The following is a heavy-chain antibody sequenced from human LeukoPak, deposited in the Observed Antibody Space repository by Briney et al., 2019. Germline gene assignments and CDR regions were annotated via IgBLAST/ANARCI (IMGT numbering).Heavy chain of an antibody. V-gene: IGHV1-2*02. J-gene: IGHJ4*02. D-gene: IGHD2-15*01. Sequence: GVSVKVSCKASGYTFIGYYLHWVRQAPGQGLEWMGWTNPHNGDTNYAQKFQGRVTMTRDTSITTAYMELSRLKSDDTAVYYCATVRDIVVGGGPYYFDYWGQGTLVTVSS. CDR1: GYTFIGYY. CDR3: ATVRDIVVGGGPYYFDY. CDR2: TNPHNGDT.